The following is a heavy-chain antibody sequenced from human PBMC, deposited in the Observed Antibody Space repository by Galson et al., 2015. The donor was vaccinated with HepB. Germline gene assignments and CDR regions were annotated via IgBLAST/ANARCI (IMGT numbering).Heavy chain of an antibody. Sequence: SLRLSCATSGFTFRSYAMTWVRQAPGKRPEWVSGISVSGGNTDYADSVKGRFTISRDNSKNTLYLQMHSLRAEDTAVYYCAKEPGINYFYYMDVWGKGTTVTVSS. D-gene: IGHD1-14*01. CDR2: ISVSGGNT. CDR3: AKEPGINYFYYMDV. V-gene: IGHV3-23*01. CDR1: GFTFRSYA. J-gene: IGHJ6*03.